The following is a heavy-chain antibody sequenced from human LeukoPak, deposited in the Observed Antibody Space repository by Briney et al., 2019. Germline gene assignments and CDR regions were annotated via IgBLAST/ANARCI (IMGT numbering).Heavy chain of an antibody. Sequence: PGGSLRLSCAASGFTVSSTYMNWVRQAPGKGLEWVSVIYSDGSTYYADSVKGRFTISRDDSKNTLYLQMNCLRAEDTAVYYCARAPNWRFDYWGQGTLVTVSS. CDR3: ARAPNWRFDY. CDR1: GFTVSSTY. CDR2: IYSDGST. D-gene: IGHD1-1*01. V-gene: IGHV3-53*01. J-gene: IGHJ4*02.